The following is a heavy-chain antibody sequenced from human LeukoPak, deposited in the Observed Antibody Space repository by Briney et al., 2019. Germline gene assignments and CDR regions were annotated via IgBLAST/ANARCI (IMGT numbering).Heavy chain of an antibody. J-gene: IGHJ4*02. V-gene: IGHV3-23*01. CDR2: ISGSGGST. Sequence: HPGGSLRLSCAASGFTFSSYAMSWVRQAPGKGLEWVSAISGSGGSTYYADSVKGRFTISRDNSKNTLYLQMNSLRAEDTAVYYCAKALAYSSGWYCSPQRPNCYYFDYWGQGTLVTVSS. D-gene: IGHD6-19*01. CDR3: AKALAYSSGWYCSPQRPNCYYFDY. CDR1: GFTFSSYA.